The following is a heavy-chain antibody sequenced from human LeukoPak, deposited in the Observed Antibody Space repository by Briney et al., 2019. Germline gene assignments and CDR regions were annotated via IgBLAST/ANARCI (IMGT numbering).Heavy chain of an antibody. V-gene: IGHV1-69*05. CDR1: GGTFSSYA. Sequence: GASVKVSCKASGGTFSSYAISWVRQAPGQGLEWMGRITPIFGTANYAQKFQGRVTITTDESTSTAYMELSSLRSEDTAVYYCARAGARDGYSYGQYFFDYWGQGTLVTVSS. CDR2: ITPIFGTA. J-gene: IGHJ4*02. CDR3: ARAGARDGYSYGQYFFDY. D-gene: IGHD5-18*01.